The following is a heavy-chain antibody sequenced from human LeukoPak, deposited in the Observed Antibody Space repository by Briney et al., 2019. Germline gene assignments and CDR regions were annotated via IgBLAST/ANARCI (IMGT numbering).Heavy chain of an antibody. Sequence: PGGSLRLSCAASGFTVSSTYMTWVRQAPGKGLEWVSLIYSAGTTYYADSVKGRFTISRDNSRNTLYLQMDSLRAEDTAMYYCARASRGFTLEFDYWGQGTLVTVSS. CDR2: IYSAGTT. V-gene: IGHV3-53*01. D-gene: IGHD3-10*01. CDR3: ARASRGFTLEFDY. CDR1: GFTVSSTY. J-gene: IGHJ4*02.